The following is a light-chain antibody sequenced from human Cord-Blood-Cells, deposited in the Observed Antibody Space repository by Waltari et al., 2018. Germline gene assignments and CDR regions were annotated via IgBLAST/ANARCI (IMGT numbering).Light chain of an antibody. CDR1: SSDVGSYNL. Sequence: QSALTQPASVSGSPGQSITISCTGTSSDVGSYNLVPWYQQHPGKAPKRMIYEVSKRPAGVSNRCSGSKSGNTASLTISGLQAEDEADYYCCSYAGSPRVVFGGGTKLTVL. CDR2: EVS. CDR3: CSYAGSPRVV. J-gene: IGLJ2*01. V-gene: IGLV2-23*02.